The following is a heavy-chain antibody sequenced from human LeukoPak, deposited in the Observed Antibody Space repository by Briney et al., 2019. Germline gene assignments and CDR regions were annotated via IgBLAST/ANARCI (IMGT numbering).Heavy chain of an antibody. V-gene: IGHV4-59*08. J-gene: IGHJ4*02. CDR3: ARHLKKDGYNYYFDY. CDR2: ISDSGST. Sequence: SETLSLTCTVSGGPISPHYLRGVRQPPGKGLEWIGFISDSGSTDYNPSLTSRVTISVDTSKNQFSLRLSSVTAADTAFYYCARHLKKDGYNYYFDYWGQGTLVTVSS. CDR1: GGPISPHY. D-gene: IGHD5-24*01.